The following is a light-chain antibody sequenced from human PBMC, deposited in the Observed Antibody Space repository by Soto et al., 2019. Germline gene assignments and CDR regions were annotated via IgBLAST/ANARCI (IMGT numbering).Light chain of an antibody. V-gene: IGKV3-15*01. CDR3: QQYNDWPPRYT. CDR2: NAS. Sequence: EIVLTQSPATLSVSPGERATVSCRASQSVSRNLAWYQQRPGQAPRLLIYNASTRATGIPATFSGSGSGTEFTLTISSLQSEDFAVYYCQQYNDWPPRYTFGQGTKLEMK. CDR1: QSVSRN. J-gene: IGKJ2*01.